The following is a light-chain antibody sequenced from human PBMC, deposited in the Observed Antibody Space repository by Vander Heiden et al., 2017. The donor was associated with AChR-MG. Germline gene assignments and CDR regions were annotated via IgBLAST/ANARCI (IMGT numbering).Light chain of an antibody. V-gene: IGKV1-39*01. CDR1: QNVDIF. CDR2: AAS. Sequence: DVQMTQSPSSLSASVGDRVTITCRASQNVDIFLNWYQQRPGKAPTLLIYAASDLQDGVPSRFSDNGSGTDFTLAISRLQPEDFATYYCQQRDLSPFTFDHGTRVDLK. CDR3: QQRDLSPFT. J-gene: IGKJ3*01.